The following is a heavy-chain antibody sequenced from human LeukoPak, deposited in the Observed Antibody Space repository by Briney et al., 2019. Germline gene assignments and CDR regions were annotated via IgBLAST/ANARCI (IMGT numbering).Heavy chain of an antibody. CDR3: ARYGDYRGIYFDY. J-gene: IGHJ4*02. V-gene: IGHV4-59*08. CDR1: GGSLNSYF. D-gene: IGHD4-17*01. Sequence: SETLSLTCTVSGGSLNSYFWSWIRQPPGKGLEWIAYIHSTGSTNYNPSLKSRVTISVDTSKNQFSLKVNSVTAADTAVYYCARYGDYRGIYFDYWGQGTLVTVSS. CDR2: IHSTGST.